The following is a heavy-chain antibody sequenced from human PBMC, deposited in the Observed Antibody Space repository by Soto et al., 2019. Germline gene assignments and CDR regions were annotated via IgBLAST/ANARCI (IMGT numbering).Heavy chain of an antibody. Sequence: ASVKVSCKASGGTFSSYTISWVRQAPGQGLEWMGRIIPILGIANYAQKFQGRVTITADKSTSTAYMELSSLRSEDTAVYYCARGTVVVVAATRDNWFDPWGQGTLVTVSS. CDR1: GGTFSSYT. CDR2: IIPILGIA. V-gene: IGHV1-69*02. CDR3: ARGTVVVVAATRDNWFDP. J-gene: IGHJ5*02. D-gene: IGHD2-15*01.